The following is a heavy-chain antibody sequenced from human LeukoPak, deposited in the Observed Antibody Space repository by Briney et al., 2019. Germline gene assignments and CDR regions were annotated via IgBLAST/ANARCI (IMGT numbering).Heavy chain of an antibody. CDR2: INPNSGGT. D-gene: IGHD3-16*02. Sequence: ASVKVSCKASGFTFTGYYIHWVRQAPGQGLEWMGWINPNSGGTNYAQKFQGRVTMSRDTSINTAYMELRSLRSDDTAVYYCARGDDYVWGSYRADYWGQGTLVTVSS. CDR3: ARGDDYVWGSYRADY. J-gene: IGHJ4*02. CDR1: GFTFTGYY. V-gene: IGHV1-2*02.